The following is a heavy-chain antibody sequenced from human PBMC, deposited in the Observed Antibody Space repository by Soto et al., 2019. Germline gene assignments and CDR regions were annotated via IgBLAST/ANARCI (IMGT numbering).Heavy chain of an antibody. Sequence: QGQLVQSGAEVKKPGASVTVSCKASGYTFSDYYLHWVRQAPGQGPEWMGRINPNSGDAKFAQKFQCRVTMTRDTSVRTAFMELNWLKTDDTAVYYCARESGGATATLEYYYFYMDVWGKGTTVTVSS. CDR1: GYTFSDYY. D-gene: IGHD5-12*01. CDR3: ARESGGATATLEYYYFYMDV. CDR2: INPNSGDA. J-gene: IGHJ6*03. V-gene: IGHV1-2*06.